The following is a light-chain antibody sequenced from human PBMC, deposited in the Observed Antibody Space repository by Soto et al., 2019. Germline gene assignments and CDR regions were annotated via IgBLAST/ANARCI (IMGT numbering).Light chain of an antibody. CDR1: QSVSDSY. V-gene: IGKV3-20*01. CDR3: QHYGTSAL. CDR2: AP. Sequence: EIVLTQSPGTLSLSPGERATLSCRASQSVSDSYLARYQQKPGQAPRLLIYAPSSATGIPDRFSGSGSGTDFSLTISRLEPEDFAVYYCQHYGTSALFGPGTKVYIK. J-gene: IGKJ3*01.